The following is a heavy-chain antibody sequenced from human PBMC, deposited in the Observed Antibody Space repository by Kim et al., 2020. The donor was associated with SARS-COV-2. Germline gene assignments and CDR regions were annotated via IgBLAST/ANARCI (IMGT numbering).Heavy chain of an antibody. Sequence: GGSLRLSCAASGFTFSSYGMHWVRQAPGKGLEWVAVISYGGSNKYYADSVKGRFTISRDNSKNTLYLQMNSLRAEDTAVYYCAKDLAYYESSVGPSGQGPLVTVSS. CDR1: GFTFSSYG. V-gene: IGHV3-30*18. CDR3: AKDLAYYESSVGP. J-gene: IGHJ5*02. D-gene: IGHD3-22*01. CDR2: ISYGGSNK.